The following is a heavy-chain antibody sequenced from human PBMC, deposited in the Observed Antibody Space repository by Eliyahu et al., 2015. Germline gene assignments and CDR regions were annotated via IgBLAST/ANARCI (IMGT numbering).Heavy chain of an antibody. CDR3: ARVVYGAFDP. J-gene: IGHJ5*02. CDR1: GGSISSGGYY. Sequence: QVQLQESGPGLVKPSQTLSLTCIFSGGSISSGGYYWSWTRQHPGKGLEWIGYIYHSGSTYYNPSLKSRVSISVDTSKNQFSLRLSSVTAADTAVYYCARVVYGAFDPWGQGTLVTVSS. V-gene: IGHV4-31*03. CDR2: IYHSGST. D-gene: IGHD5/OR15-5a*01.